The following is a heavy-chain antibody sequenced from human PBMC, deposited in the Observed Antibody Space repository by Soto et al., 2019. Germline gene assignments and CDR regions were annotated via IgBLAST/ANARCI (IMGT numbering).Heavy chain of an antibody. CDR1: GFTFSPFY. Sequence: EAQLVASGGGLVQPGESLRLSCAASGFTFSPFYMHWVRQAPGKGLEWVSHINGDGTTTIYADSVKGRFTISRDNAKSTLFLHMNSLRAEDTAVYYCVRDRGHPDSFDIWGQGTMVTVSS. D-gene: IGHD3-10*01. CDR2: INGDGTTT. J-gene: IGHJ3*02. V-gene: IGHV3-74*01. CDR3: VRDRGHPDSFDI.